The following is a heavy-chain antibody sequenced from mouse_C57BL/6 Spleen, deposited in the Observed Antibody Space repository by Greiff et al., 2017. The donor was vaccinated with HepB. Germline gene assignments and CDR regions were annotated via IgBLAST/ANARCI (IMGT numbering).Heavy chain of an antibody. J-gene: IGHJ2*01. CDR2: IYPGDGDT. Sequence: QVQLQQSGPELVKPGASVKISCKASGYAFSSSWMNWVKQRPGKGLEWIGRIYPGDGDTNYNGKFKGKATLTADKSSSTAYMQLSSLTSEDSAVYFCAIYGNPNYWGQGTTLTVSS. D-gene: IGHD2-1*01. CDR3: AIYGNPNY. V-gene: IGHV1-82*01. CDR1: GYAFSSSW.